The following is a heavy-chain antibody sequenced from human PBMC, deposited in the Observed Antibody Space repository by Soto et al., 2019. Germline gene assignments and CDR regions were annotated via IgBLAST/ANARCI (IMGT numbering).Heavy chain of an antibody. V-gene: IGHV3-48*02. CDR2: ISADSDTI. J-gene: IGHJ6*02. CDR1: GFTFSIYS. Sequence: QPGGSLRLSCAASGFTFSIYSMNWVRQAPGKGLEWISYISADSDTIFYADSVKGRFTISRDDAKNSLYLQMNSLRDEDTAMYYCARLYYDYVWGQGATVTVSS. D-gene: IGHD3-3*01. CDR3: ARLYYDYV.